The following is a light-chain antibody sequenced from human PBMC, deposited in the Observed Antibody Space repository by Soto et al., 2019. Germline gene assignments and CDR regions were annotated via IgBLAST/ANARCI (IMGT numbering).Light chain of an antibody. J-gene: IGKJ4*01. CDR3: QQYNNWPLT. Sequence: DIQMTQSPSSLSASVGDRVTITCRASQSISSYLNWYQQKPGKAPKLLIYAASSLQSGVPSRFSGSGSGTDFTLTISSLQSEDLAVYYCQQYNNWPLTFGGGTKVEIK. CDR2: AAS. CDR1: QSISSY. V-gene: IGKV1-39*01.